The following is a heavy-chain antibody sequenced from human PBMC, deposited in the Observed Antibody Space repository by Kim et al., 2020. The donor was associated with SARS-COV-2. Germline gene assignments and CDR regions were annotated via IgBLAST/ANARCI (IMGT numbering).Heavy chain of an antibody. CDR3: ARALVYDVGGYCSTTYYLYTMDV. CDR2: LYSGGGT. V-gene: IGHV3-53*01. D-gene: IGHD2-2*03. Sequence: GGSLRLSCSASDFAVSNSYISWVRQAPGKGLEWVSILYSGGGTYYADSVKGRFTISRDNSRNMLFLQMNSLRAEDTAVYYCARALVYDVGGYCSTTYYLYTMDVWGQGTTVTVSS. J-gene: IGHJ6*02. CDR1: DFAVSNSY.